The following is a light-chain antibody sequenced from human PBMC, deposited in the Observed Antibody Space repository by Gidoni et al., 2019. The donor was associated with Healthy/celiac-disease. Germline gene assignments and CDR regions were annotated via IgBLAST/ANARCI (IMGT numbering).Light chain of an antibody. V-gene: IGLV2-23*01. CDR3: CSYSVSSTSAV. J-gene: IGLJ2*01. Sequence: QSALTQPAPIAGSPGKSIPISCTGTSSDVGSYNLVSWYQQHPGNAPKLLIYEGSNRPSGVSNRFSGSKSGNTASLTISGLQAEDEADYYCCSYSVSSTSAVFGGGTKLTVL. CDR2: EGS. CDR1: SSDVGSYNL.